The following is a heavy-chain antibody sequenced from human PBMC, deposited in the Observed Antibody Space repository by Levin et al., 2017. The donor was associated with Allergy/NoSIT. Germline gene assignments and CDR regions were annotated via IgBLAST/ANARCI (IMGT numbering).Heavy chain of an antibody. Sequence: SQTLSLTCTVSGDSISSYFWSWIRQPPGKGLEWIGYISYSGNSKYNPSLRSRVTISVDTSKNQFSLKLRSVTAAETAIYYCARDRVTAADGTYYFYGMDVWGQGTTVTVSS. CDR2: ISYSGNS. CDR3: ARDRVTAADGTYYFYGMDV. D-gene: IGHD6-13*01. CDR1: GDSISSYF. V-gene: IGHV4-59*01. J-gene: IGHJ6*02.